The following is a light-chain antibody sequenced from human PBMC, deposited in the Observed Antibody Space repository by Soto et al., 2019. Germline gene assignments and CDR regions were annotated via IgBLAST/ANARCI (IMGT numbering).Light chain of an antibody. CDR3: QQYNSPPYT. Sequence: EIVLTQSPGTLSLSPGERATLSCRASQSVSSSYLAWYQQKPGQAPRLIMYGASSRATGIPDRLSGSGSGTDFTLTISRLEPEDFEVYYCQQYNSPPYTFGQGTRLEIK. CDR2: GAS. CDR1: QSVSSSY. J-gene: IGKJ2*01. V-gene: IGKV3-20*01.